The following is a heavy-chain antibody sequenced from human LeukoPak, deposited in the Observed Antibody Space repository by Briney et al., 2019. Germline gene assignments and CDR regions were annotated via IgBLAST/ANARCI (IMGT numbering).Heavy chain of an antibody. J-gene: IGHJ4*02. Sequence: PSETLSLTCAVYGGSFSGYYWSWIRQPPGKGLEWIGEINHSGSTNYNPSLKSRVTISVDTSKNLFSLKLSSVTAADTAVYYCARGRSPTYYYGSGSYPTPPYFDYWGQGTLVTVSS. V-gene: IGHV4-34*01. CDR3: ARGRSPTYYYGSGSYPTPPYFDY. CDR2: INHSGST. D-gene: IGHD3-10*01. CDR1: GGSFSGYY.